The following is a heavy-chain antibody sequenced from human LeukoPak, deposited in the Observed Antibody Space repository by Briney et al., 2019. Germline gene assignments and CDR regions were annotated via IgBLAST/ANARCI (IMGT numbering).Heavy chain of an antibody. D-gene: IGHD1-14*01. CDR2: INTNTGNP. Sequence: GASVEVSCKASGYTFTSYTMNWVRQAPGQGLEWMGWINTNTGNPTYAQGFTGRFVFSLDTSVSTAYLQISSLKAEDTAVYYCARVGTPVFYYYMDVWGKGTTVTVSS. CDR1: GYTFTSYT. J-gene: IGHJ6*03. V-gene: IGHV7-4-1*02. CDR3: ARVGTPVFYYYMDV.